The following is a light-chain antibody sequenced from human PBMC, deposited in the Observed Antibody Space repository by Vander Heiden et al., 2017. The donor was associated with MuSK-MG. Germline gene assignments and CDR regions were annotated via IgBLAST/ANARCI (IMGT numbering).Light chain of an antibody. CDR2: SAS. CDR3: QQQDNFPMT. CDR1: QSVSSK. J-gene: IGKJ1*01. V-gene: IGKV3-15*01. Sequence: EIVMTQSPATLSASPGESASLSCRASQSVSSKLAWYQQKAGQPPSLLIYSASTRATGIPARFSGSGSGTEFTLTISSLQSEDFAVYYCQQQDNFPMTFGQGTKVEIK.